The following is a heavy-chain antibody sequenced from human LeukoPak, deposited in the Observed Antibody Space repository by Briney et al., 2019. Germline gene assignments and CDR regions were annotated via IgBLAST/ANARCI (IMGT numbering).Heavy chain of an antibody. J-gene: IGHJ4*02. CDR1: GGAISSYF. Sequence: SETLSLTCTVSGGAISSYFWSWIRQPPGKGLEWIGYIQNSGNSNYNSSLKSRVTISVDTSQNHFSVKVSSVTAADTAVYYCARGRRWQQSPFDYWGQGTLVTVSS. V-gene: IGHV4-59*01. CDR2: IQNSGNS. CDR3: ARGRRWQQSPFDY. D-gene: IGHD5-24*01.